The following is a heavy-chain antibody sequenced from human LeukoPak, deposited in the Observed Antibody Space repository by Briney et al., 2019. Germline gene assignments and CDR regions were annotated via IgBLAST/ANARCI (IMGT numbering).Heavy chain of an antibody. CDR2: INPNSGGT. CDR3: AGVRLLLDAFDI. Sequence: ASVKVSCKASGYTFTCYYMHWVRQAPGQGLEWMGWINPNSGGTNYAQKFQGRVTMTRDTSISTAYMELSRLRSDDTAVYYCAGVRLLLDAFDIWGQGTMVTVSS. CDR1: GYTFTCYY. J-gene: IGHJ3*02. D-gene: IGHD3-22*01. V-gene: IGHV1-2*02.